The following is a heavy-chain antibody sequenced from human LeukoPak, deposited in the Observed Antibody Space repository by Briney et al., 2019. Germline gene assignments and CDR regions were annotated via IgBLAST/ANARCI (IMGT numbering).Heavy chain of an antibody. V-gene: IGHV3-23*01. CDR1: GFTFSNSA. D-gene: IGHD3-16*02. J-gene: IGHJ4*02. CDR2: ISDGGDAT. CDR3: AKGSKGDVWGSFRYTGTYYYDY. Sequence: GGSLRLSWAASGFTFSNSAMSWVRQAPGKGLEWVSGISDGGDATYYADSVKGRFTISKDFYKNTLYLQMNSLRAEDTALYYCAKGSKGDVWGSFRYTGTYYYDYWGQGTLVTVSS.